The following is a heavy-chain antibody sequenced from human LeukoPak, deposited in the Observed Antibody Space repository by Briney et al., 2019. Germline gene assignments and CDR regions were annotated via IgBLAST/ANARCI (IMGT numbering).Heavy chain of an antibody. CDR2: IYSTGST. D-gene: IGHD2-2*01. V-gene: IGHV4-4*07. CDR1: GGSISTYY. Sequence: PSETLSLTCSVSGGSISTYYWSWIRQPAGKGLEWIGRIYSTGSTDYSPSLKSRVSISLDRSKNQFLLKLTSVTAADTAVYFCARLHCSSASCYGRDNYFGPWGQGTLVTVSS. J-gene: IGHJ5*02. CDR3: ARLHCSSASCYGRDNYFGP.